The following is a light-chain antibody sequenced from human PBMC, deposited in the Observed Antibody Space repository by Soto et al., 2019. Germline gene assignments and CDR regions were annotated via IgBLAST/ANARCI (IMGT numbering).Light chain of an antibody. CDR3: QQYGNSPIT. J-gene: IGKJ5*01. Sequence: EIVFTQSPATVSLSPGERATLCCRASQSVSSNLGWYQQKPGQAPRLLIYGTSSRATGIPDRFSGSGSGTDFTLTISRLEPEDFAVYYCQQYGNSPITFGQGTRLEIK. CDR1: QSVSSN. CDR2: GTS. V-gene: IGKV3-20*01.